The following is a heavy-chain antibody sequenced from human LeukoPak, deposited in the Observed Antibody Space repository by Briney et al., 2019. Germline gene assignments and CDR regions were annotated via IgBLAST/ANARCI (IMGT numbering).Heavy chain of an antibody. CDR2: IYYSGST. V-gene: IGHV4-59*12. J-gene: IGHJ4*02. D-gene: IGHD1-26*01. CDR3: ARDMSGSRIDY. CDR1: GGSIRSYY. Sequence: SETLSLTCAVSGGSIRSYYWSWIRQPPGKGLEWIGYIYYSGSTNYNPSLKSRVTISVDTSKNQFSLKLSSVTAADTAVYYCARDMSGSRIDYWGQGTLVTVSS.